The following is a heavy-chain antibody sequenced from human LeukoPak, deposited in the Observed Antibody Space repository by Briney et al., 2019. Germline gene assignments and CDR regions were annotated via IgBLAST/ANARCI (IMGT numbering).Heavy chain of an antibody. J-gene: IGHJ1*01. Sequence: SETLSLTCTVSGGSISSSTYCWGWIRQPPGKGLEWIGSMSYSGSTYYSPSLSLKSRVTISVDTSKKQFSLKLSSVTAADTAVYYCASSDLLTGYYAYFQNWGQGTLVTVSS. CDR3: ASSDLLTGYYAYFQN. CDR2: MSYSGST. CDR1: GGSISSSTYC. V-gene: IGHV4-39*01. D-gene: IGHD3-9*01.